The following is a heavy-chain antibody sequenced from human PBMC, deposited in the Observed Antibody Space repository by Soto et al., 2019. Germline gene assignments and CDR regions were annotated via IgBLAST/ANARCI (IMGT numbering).Heavy chain of an antibody. CDR2: VLPLYNKA. J-gene: IGHJ5*02. V-gene: IGHV1-69*14. Sequence: VQLTQSEAQLKQPGSLMKVSCQTSGYNFELYSLNWVRQVPGLRPEWLGGVLPLYNKAIYPPQFQGRVTINADSSTKTVSLKMTSLRSDDSGIYFCARDQGGSLLSTWFDIWGPGTPVTVS. CDR1: GYNFELYS. D-gene: IGHD1-26*01. CDR3: ARDQGGSLLSTWFDI.